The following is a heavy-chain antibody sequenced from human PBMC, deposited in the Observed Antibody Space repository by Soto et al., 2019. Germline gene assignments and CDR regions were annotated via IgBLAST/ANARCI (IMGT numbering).Heavy chain of an antibody. D-gene: IGHD3-3*01. CDR3: ATHPSGRFLEWLPEGSLGY. J-gene: IGHJ4*02. CDR2: FDPEDGGT. V-gene: IGHV1-24*01. CDR1: GYTLTDLS. Sequence: QVQLVQSGAEVKKPGASVKVSCKVSGYTLTDLSMQWVRQAPGKGLEWMGGFDPEDGGTIYAQKFQGKINIDGGTTNGPGLMEVGRLRSEETAVDYCATHPSGRFLEWLPEGSLGYWGQGTLVTVSS.